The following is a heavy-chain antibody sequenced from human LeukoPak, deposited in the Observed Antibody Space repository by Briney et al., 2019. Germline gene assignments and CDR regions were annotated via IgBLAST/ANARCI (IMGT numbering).Heavy chain of an antibody. CDR1: GFTFSSYT. CDR3: AKAQGYCSGVNCHVDSRYGMDV. CDR2: ISGSGGST. V-gene: IGHV3-23*01. J-gene: IGHJ6*02. Sequence: PGGSLRLSCAASGFTFSSYTMSWVRQAPGKGLGWVSSISGSGGSTYYADSVKGRFTISRDNSKNTLYLQMNSLSAEDTALYYCAKAQGYCSGVNCHVDSRYGMDVWGLGTTVTVSS. D-gene: IGHD2-15*01.